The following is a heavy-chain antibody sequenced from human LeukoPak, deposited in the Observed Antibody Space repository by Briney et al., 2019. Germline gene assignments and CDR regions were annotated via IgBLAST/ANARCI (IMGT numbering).Heavy chain of an antibody. J-gene: IGHJ3*02. CDR1: GVSISSGSYY. CDR2: IYTSGST. CDR3: ARAPEYNAARHAFDI. Sequence: TLSLTCTVSGVSISSGSYYWGWIRQPAGRGLEWIGRIYTSGSTHYNPSLKSRVTMSVDTSRNQFSLMLNSVTAADTAVYYCARAPEYNAARHAFDIWGQGTMVTVSS. V-gene: IGHV4-61*02. D-gene: IGHD6-6*01.